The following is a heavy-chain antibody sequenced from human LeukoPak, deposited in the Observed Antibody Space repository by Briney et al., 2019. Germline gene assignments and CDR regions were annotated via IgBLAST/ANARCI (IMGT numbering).Heavy chain of an antibody. J-gene: IGHJ6*03. CDR2: ISGSGGST. CDR3: AKGPWGREDYYYYYYMDV. Sequence: GGSLRLSCRASGFIFSNYEMNWVRQAPGKGLEWVSTISGSGGSTYYAVSVKGRFTISRDNSKNTLYLQMNSLRAEDTAVYYCAKGPWGREDYYYYYYMDVWRKRTTVTVSS. D-gene: IGHD3-16*01. CDR1: GFIFSNYE. V-gene: IGHV3-23*01.